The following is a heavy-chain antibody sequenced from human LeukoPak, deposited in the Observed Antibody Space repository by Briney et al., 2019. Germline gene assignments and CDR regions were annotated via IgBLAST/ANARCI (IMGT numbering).Heavy chain of an antibody. J-gene: IGHJ5*02. D-gene: IGHD6-19*01. V-gene: IGHV4-59*01. Sequence: KPSETLSLTCTLSGGSFNSYSWSWIRQPPGKGLEWIVYISHSGSTNYNPSLASRVTMSVDTSKNRFSLNLISVTAADTAVYYCARGAGWSLRWFDPWGQGTLVTVSS. CDR3: ARGAGWSLRWFDP. CDR2: ISHSGST. CDR1: GGSFNSYS.